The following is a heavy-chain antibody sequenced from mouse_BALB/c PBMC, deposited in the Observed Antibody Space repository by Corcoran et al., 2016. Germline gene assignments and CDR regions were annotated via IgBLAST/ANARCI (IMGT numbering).Heavy chain of an antibody. Sequence: QVTLKESGPGILQPSQTLSLTCSFSGFSLSTSGMGVGWIRQPSGKGLEWLAHMWWDDDKRYNPALKSRLTISKDTSSNQVFLKIASVDTADTDTYYCARPSGTYYFDYWGQGTTLTVSS. D-gene: IGHD4-1*02. CDR3: ARPSGTYYFDY. V-gene: IGHV8-8*01. CDR2: MWWDDDK. J-gene: IGHJ2*01. CDR1: GFSLSTSGMG.